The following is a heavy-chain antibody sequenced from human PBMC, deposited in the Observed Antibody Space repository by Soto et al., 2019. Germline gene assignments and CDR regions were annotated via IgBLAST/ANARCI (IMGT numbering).Heavy chain of an antibody. D-gene: IGHD4-17*01. J-gene: IGHJ3*02. CDR1: GGTFSSYA. Sequence: ASVKVSCKASGGTFSSYAISWVRQAPGQGLEWMGGIIPIFGTANYAQKFQGRVTITADESTSTAYMELSSLRSEDTAVYYCARCDNGDYGTHDAFDIWGQGTMVTVSS. CDR2: IIPIFGTA. V-gene: IGHV1-69*13. CDR3: ARCDNGDYGTHDAFDI.